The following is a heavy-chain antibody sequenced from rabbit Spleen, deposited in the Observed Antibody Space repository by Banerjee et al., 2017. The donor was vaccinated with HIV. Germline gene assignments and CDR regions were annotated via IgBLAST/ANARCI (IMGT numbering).Heavy chain of an antibody. D-gene: IGHD7-1*01. CDR2: IYTGNSGST. CDR1: GFTLSSYW. J-gene: IGHJ4*01. Sequence: QEQLVESGGDLVQPEGSLTLTCTASGFTLSSYWMCWVRQAPGKGLEWIGCIYTGNSGSTYYASWAKGRFTITRSTSLNTVTLQMTSLTAADTATYFCARDFPAYSGYGCDLWGPGTLVTVS. V-gene: IGHV1S45*01. CDR3: ARDFPAYSGYGCDL.